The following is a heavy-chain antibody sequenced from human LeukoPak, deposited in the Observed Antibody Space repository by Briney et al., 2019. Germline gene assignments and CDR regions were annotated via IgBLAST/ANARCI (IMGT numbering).Heavy chain of an antibody. CDR2: INPNSGGT. CDR1: GYTFTSYD. Sequence: ASVKVSCKASGYTFTSYDINWVRQAPGQGLEWMGWINPNSGGTNYAQKFQGRVTMTRDTSISTAYMELSRLRSDDTAVYYCATSTRRWYEYYFDYWGQGTLVTVSS. J-gene: IGHJ4*02. CDR3: ATSTRRWYEYYFDY. D-gene: IGHD4-23*01. V-gene: IGHV1-2*02.